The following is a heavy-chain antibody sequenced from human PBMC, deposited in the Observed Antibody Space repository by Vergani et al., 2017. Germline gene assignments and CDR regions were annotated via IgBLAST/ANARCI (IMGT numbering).Heavy chain of an antibody. D-gene: IGHD2-15*01. J-gene: IGHJ4*01. CDR2: IKSDGRT. Sequence: VELLESGGGLAQPGGSLRVSCSASGFRVTTYYMSWVRQAPRKGLELVSVIKSDGRTSYAESVRGRFTISRDTSRNAVYLQMNILRVEDTGVYYCTRSECSGTTCYGHYFDLWGHGILVTVSS. CDR1: GFRVTTYY. V-gene: IGHV3-66*02. CDR3: TRSECSGTTCYGHYFDL.